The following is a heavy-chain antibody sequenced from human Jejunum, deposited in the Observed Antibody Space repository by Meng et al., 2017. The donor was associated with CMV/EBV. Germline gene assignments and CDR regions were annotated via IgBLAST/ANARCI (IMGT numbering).Heavy chain of an antibody. D-gene: IGHD6-19*01. CDR3: ARTYSSGWLGTFWDY. V-gene: IGHV3-53*01. CDR2: IYSGDST. J-gene: IGHJ4*02. Sequence: EFSVIRNNMTWVRQAPGKGLEWVSAIYSGDSTYYADSVKGRFTISRDNSKNTLYLQMNSLRAEDTAVYYCARTYSSGWLGTFWDYWGQGILVTVSS. CDR1: EFSVIRNN.